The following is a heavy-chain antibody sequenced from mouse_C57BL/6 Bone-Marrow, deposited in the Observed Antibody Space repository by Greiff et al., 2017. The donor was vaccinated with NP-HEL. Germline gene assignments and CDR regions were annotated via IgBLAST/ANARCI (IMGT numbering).Heavy chain of an antibody. Sequence: QVQLQQPGAELVKPGASVKLSCKASGYTFTSYWMHWVKQRPGQGLEWIGMIHPNSGSTNYNEKFKSKATLTVDKSPRTAYMQLSSLTAEDSACSDCAREGGDAMDYWGQGTSVTVSA. J-gene: IGHJ4*01. CDR3: AREGGDAMDY. CDR2: IHPNSGST. CDR1: GYTFTSYW. V-gene: IGHV1-64*01.